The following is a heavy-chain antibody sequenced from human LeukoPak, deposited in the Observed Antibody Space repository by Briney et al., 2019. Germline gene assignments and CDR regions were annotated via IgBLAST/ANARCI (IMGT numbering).Heavy chain of an antibody. CDR3: ASRQDTAMVPQNYYHYYYGMDV. CDR2: IIPIFGTA. D-gene: IGHD5-18*01. CDR1: GGTFSSYA. J-gene: IGHJ6*02. Sequence: ASVKVSCKASGGTFSSYAISWVRQAPGQGLEWMGGIIPIFGTANYAQKFQGRVTITADESTSTAYMELGSLRSEDTAVYYCASRQDTAMVPQNYYHYYYGMDVWGQGTTVTVSS. V-gene: IGHV1-69*13.